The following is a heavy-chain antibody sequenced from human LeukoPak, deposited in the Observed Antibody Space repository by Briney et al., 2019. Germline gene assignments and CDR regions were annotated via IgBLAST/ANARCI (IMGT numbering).Heavy chain of an antibody. CDR3: ARTDDPSLSSSHFDY. CDR2: IYTSGST. V-gene: IGHV4-61*02. CDR1: GGSISSGSYY. J-gene: IGHJ4*02. D-gene: IGHD6-6*01. Sequence: PSQTLSLTCTVSGGSISSGSYYWSWIRQPAGKGLEWIGRIYTSGSTNYNPSLKSRVTMSVDTSKNQFSLKLSSVTAADTAVYYCARTDDPSLSSSHFDYWGQGTLVTVSS.